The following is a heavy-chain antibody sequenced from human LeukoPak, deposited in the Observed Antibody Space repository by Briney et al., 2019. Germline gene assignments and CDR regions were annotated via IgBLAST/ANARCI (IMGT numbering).Heavy chain of an antibody. Sequence: PGGSLRLSCAASGFTFSSYWMNWARQAPGKGLEWVASINHNGNVNYYVDSVKGRFTISRDNSKNTLYLQMNSLRAEDTAVYYCARIMLSWREFDCWGQGALVTVSS. CDR2: INHNGNVN. V-gene: IGHV3-7*03. D-gene: IGHD1-26*01. CDR1: GFTFSSYW. J-gene: IGHJ4*02. CDR3: ARIMLSWREFDC.